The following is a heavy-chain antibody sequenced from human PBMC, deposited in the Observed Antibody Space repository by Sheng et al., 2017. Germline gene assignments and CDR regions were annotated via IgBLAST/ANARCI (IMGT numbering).Heavy chain of an antibody. Sequence: QVQLQESGPGLVKPSQTLSLTCTVSGGSISSGSYYWSWIRQPAGKGLEWIGRIYTSGSTNYNPSLKSRVTISVDTSKNQFSLKLSSVTAADTAVYYCARGAVANPGWFDPWGQGNPGSPVSS. V-gene: IGHV4-61*02. CDR3: ARGAVANPGWFDP. CDR2: IYTSGST. D-gene: IGHD2-15*01. CDR1: GGSISSGSYY. J-gene: IGHJ5*02.